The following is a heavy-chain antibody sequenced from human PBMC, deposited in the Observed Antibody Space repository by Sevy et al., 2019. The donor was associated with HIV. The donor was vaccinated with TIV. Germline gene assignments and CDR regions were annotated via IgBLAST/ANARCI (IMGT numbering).Heavy chain of an antibody. J-gene: IGHJ6*02. Sequence: GGSLRLSCAASGFTFSSYGMHWVRQAPGKGLEWVAFIRYDGSNKYYADSVKGRFTISRDNSKNTLYLQMNSLRAEDTAVYYCAKDQVYSYGSCSYFYYYYYGIDVWGQGTTVTVSS. D-gene: IGHD3-10*01. CDR3: AKDQVYSYGSCSYFYYYYYGIDV. CDR1: GFTFSSYG. V-gene: IGHV3-30*02. CDR2: IRYDGSNK.